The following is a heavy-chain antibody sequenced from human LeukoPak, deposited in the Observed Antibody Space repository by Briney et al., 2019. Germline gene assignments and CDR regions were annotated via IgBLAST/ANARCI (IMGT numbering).Heavy chain of an antibody. Sequence: PSETLSLTCTVSGGSISSYYWSWIRQPPGKGLEWIGYIYYSGSTNYNPSLKSRVTISVDTSKNQFSLKLSSVTAADTAVYYCARGINRPFDYWGQGTLVTVSS. D-gene: IGHD1-14*01. J-gene: IGHJ4*02. CDR1: GGSISSYY. CDR2: IYYSGST. CDR3: ARGINRPFDY. V-gene: IGHV4-59*12.